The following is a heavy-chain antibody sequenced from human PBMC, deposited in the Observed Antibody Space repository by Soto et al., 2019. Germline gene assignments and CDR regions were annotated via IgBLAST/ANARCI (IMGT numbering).Heavy chain of an antibody. CDR2: ISAYNGNT. D-gene: IGHD3-10*01. J-gene: IGHJ6*03. V-gene: IGHV1-18*01. CDR3: ARDPHGSGSYYINYYYYYYMDV. Sequence: ASVKVSCKASGYTFTSYGISWVRQAPGQGLEWMGWISAYNGNTNYAQKLQGRVTMTTDTSTSTAYMELRSLRSDDTAVYYCARDPHGSGSYYINYYYYYYMDVWGKGTTVTVSS. CDR1: GYTFTSYG.